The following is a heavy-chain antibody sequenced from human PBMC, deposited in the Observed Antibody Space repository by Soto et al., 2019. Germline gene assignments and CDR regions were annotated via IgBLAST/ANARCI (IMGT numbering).Heavy chain of an antibody. J-gene: IGHJ3*02. D-gene: IGHD2-15*01. V-gene: IGHV3-23*01. CDR2: IRDNGDSK. CDR1: GFIFGNYM. Sequence: EVQLLESGGGLVQPGESLRLSCAASGFIFGNYMMTWVRQVPGRGREWVSTIRDNGDSKYYEDSVKGRFTIARDNSKNTVYLQMDSLGAEDTAVYYCAPHVYCSGGSCHYDAFDIRGQGAMVTVSS. CDR3: APHVYCSGGSCHYDAFDI.